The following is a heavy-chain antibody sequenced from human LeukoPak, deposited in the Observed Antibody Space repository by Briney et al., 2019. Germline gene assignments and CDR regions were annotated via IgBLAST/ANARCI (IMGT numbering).Heavy chain of an antibody. CDR1: GFTSSSYA. D-gene: IGHD3-3*01. CDR2: ISGSGGST. CDR3: AKTESDFWSGYHFDY. J-gene: IGHJ4*02. V-gene: IGHV3-23*01. Sequence: GGSLRLSCAASGFTSSSYAMSWVRQAPGKGLEWVSAISGSGGSTYYADSVKGRFTISRDNSKNTLYLQMNSLRAEDTAVYYCAKTESDFWSGYHFDYWGQGTLVTVSS.